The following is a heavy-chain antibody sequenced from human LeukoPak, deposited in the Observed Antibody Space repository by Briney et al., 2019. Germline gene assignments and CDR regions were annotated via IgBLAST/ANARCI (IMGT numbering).Heavy chain of an antibody. D-gene: IGHD6-13*01. CDR3: AKGGPYSSSWGGKFDH. Sequence: GGSLRLSCEASGFTFSSYAMNWARQAPGKGLEWVSSISGSGDRTYYADSVNGRFTISRDNSKNTLYLQMNSLRAEDTAIYYCAKGGPYSSSWGGKFDHWGQGTLVTVSS. J-gene: IGHJ4*02. CDR2: ISGSGDRT. CDR1: GFTFSSYA. V-gene: IGHV3-23*01.